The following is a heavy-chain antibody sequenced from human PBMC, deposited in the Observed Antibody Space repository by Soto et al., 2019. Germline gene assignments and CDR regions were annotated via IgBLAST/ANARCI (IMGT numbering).Heavy chain of an antibody. Sequence: QVQLVESGGGVVQPGKSLRLSCATSGFTFNSYALHWVRQAPGKGLEWVALISNDGSKTFYADSVKGRFTISRDTAKNTLFLQMNSLTTEDTAVYFCAKAGEIFGLVIFADLDFWGQGTLVAVSS. CDR2: ISNDGSKT. CDR3: AKAGEIFGLVIFADLDF. J-gene: IGHJ4*02. CDR1: GFTFNSYA. V-gene: IGHV3-30*18. D-gene: IGHD3-3*01.